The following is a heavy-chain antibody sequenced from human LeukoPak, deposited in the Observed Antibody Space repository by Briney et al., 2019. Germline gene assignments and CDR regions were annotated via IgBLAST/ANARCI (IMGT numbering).Heavy chain of an antibody. V-gene: IGHV3-48*03. CDR1: RFTFSSYE. CDR2: ISTGGSSI. Sequence: QPGGSLRLSCAASRFTFSSYEMNWVRQAPGKGLEWVSYISTGGSSIYYADSVKGRFTISRDNSKNTLYLQMNSLRAEDTAVYYCAKGSWTNSEGLDYWGQGTLVTVSS. CDR3: AKGSWTNSEGLDY. D-gene: IGHD3/OR15-3a*01. J-gene: IGHJ4*02.